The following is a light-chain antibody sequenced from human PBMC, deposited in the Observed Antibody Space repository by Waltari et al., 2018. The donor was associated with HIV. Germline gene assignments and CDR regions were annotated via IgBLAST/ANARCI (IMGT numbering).Light chain of an antibody. CDR1: SSDVGTCTL. J-gene: IGLJ1*01. CDR2: EVF. CDR3: CSYAGDNHYV. Sequence: SALPQPDSLSVSPGQSMTLPCTRPSSDVGTCTLLSWYQQLPGKAPQLIVSEVFSRPSGISSRFSGTKSGNTASLTISKLRAEDEADYYCCSYAGDNHYVFGSGTQLTVL. V-gene: IGLV2-23*02.